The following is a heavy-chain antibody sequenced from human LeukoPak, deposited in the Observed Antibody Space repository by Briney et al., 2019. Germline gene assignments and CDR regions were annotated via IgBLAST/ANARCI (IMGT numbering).Heavy chain of an antibody. CDR1: GYSISSGYY. CDR3: ARDGPYYYDSSGTNWFDP. D-gene: IGHD3-22*01. Sequence: PSETLSLTCTVSGYSISSGYYWGWIRQPPGKGLEWIGSIYHSGSTYYNPSLKSRVTISVDTSKNQFSLKLSSVTAADTAVYYCARDGPYYYDSSGTNWFDPWGQGTLVTVSS. J-gene: IGHJ5*02. CDR2: IYHSGST. V-gene: IGHV4-38-2*02.